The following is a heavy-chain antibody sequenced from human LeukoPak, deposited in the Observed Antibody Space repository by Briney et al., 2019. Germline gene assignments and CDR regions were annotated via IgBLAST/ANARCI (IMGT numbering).Heavy chain of an antibody. CDR1: GGSISSSSYY. V-gene: IGHV4-39*07. D-gene: IGHD6-25*01. CDR3: ARVGRGYLRHFDY. Sequence: SGTLSLTCTVSGGSISSSSYYWGWIRQPPGKGLEWIGSIYYSGSTYYNPSLKSRVTISVDTSKNQFSLKLNSVTAADTAVYYCARVGRGYLRHFDYWGQGTLVTVSS. CDR2: IYYSGST. J-gene: IGHJ4*02.